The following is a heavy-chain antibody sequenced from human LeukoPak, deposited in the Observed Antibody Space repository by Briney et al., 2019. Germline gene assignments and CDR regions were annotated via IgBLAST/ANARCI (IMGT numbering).Heavy chain of an antibody. Sequence: GASVKVSCKAPGYTFTGYYMHWVRQAPGQGLEWMGWINPNSGGTNYAQKFQGRVTMTRDTSISTAYMELSSLRSDDTAVYYCARRGSHCSGSSCYGTFDYWGQGTLVTVSS. V-gene: IGHV1-2*02. J-gene: IGHJ4*02. CDR1: GYTFTGYY. D-gene: IGHD2-15*01. CDR3: ARRGSHCSGSSCYGTFDY. CDR2: INPNSGGT.